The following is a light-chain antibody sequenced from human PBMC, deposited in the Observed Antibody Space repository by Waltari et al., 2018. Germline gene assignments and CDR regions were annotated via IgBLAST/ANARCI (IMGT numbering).Light chain of an antibody. J-gene: IGLJ3*02. CDR1: RSHIGGNS. V-gene: IGLV1-44*01. Sequence: QSVLTQPPSVSGTPGQGVTLPYSGARSHIGGNSANWFQQLPGTAPRLFIYFTDQRPSGVPGRFSGSKSGTSASLAISGLQSGDEADYYCASWDASLNGWVFGGGTKLTVL. CDR2: FTD. CDR3: ASWDASLNGWV.